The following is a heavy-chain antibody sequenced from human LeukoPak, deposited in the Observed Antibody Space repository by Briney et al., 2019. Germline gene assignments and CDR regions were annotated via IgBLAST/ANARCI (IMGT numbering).Heavy chain of an antibody. CDR1: GYSFTSYW. CDR2: IYPGDSDT. V-gene: IGHV5-51*01. CDR3: ATLGYCSSTSCPTYFDY. J-gene: IGHJ4*02. Sequence: GESLKISCKGSGYSFTSYWIGWVRQMPGKGLEWMGIIYPGDSDTRYSPSFQGQVTISADKSISTAYLQWSSLKASDTAMYYCATLGYCSSTSCPTYFDYWGQGTLVTVSS. D-gene: IGHD2-2*01.